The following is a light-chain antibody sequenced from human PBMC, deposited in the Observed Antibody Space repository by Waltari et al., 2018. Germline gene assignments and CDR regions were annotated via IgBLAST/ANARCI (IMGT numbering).Light chain of an antibody. J-gene: IGKJ4*01. CDR2: GAS. Sequence: EMMLPHSPGTLSLSPGERATPSCRASQSVNNNYLAWYQQKPGQPTRLLIYGASSRATGIPDRFRGSGSGTDFTLTISRLEAEDFAAYYCQQYATSPGAFGGGTKVDIK. V-gene: IGKV3-20*01. CDR3: QQYATSPGA. CDR1: QSVNNNY.